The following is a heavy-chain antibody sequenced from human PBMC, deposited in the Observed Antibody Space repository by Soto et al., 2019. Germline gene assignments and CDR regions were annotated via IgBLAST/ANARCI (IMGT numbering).Heavy chain of an antibody. CDR2: IYYSGST. J-gene: IGHJ3*02. Sequence: QVQLQESGPGLVKPSQTLSLTCTVSGGSISSGGYYWSWIRQHPGKGLEWIGYIYYSGSTYYNPSLKSRVTISVDTSKNQFSLKLSSVTAADTAVYYCARAERPYYDEGNDAFDIWGQGTMVTVSS. CDR3: ARAERPYYDEGNDAFDI. V-gene: IGHV4-31*03. D-gene: IGHD3-3*01. CDR1: GGSISSGGYY.